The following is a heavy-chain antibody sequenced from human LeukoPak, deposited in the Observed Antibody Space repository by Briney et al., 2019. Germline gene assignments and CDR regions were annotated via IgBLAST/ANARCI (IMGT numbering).Heavy chain of an antibody. Sequence: VXXKXXGYTFTSYGISWVRQAPGQGLEWMGWISAYNGNTNYAQKLQGRVTMTTDTSTSTAYMELRSLRSDDTAVYYCAKTNSGSYYDFDYWGQGTLVTVSS. D-gene: IGHD1-26*01. V-gene: IGHV1-18*01. CDR2: ISAYNGNT. CDR3: AKTNSGSYYDFDY. J-gene: IGHJ4*02. CDR1: GYTFTSYG.